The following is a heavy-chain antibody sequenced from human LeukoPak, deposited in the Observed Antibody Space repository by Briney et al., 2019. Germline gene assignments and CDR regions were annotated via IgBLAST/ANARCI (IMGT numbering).Heavy chain of an antibody. CDR1: GGSISSYY. J-gene: IGHJ3*02. V-gene: IGHV4-59*01. CDR3: ARDGLTEDAFDI. CDR2: IYYSGST. Sequence: PSETLSLTCTVSGGSISSYYWSWIRQPPGKGLEWIGYIYYSGSTNYNPSLKSRVTISVDTSKNQFSLKLSSVTAADTAVYYCARDGLTEDAFDIWGQGTMVTVSS.